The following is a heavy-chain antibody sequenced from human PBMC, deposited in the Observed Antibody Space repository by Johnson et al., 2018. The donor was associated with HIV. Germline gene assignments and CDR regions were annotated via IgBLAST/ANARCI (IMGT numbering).Heavy chain of an antibody. D-gene: IGHD2-15*01. J-gene: IGHJ3*02. V-gene: IGHV3-30*02. Sequence: VQLVESGGGVVQPGGSLRLSCAASGFTFSSYGMHWVRQAPGKGLAWVAFIRYDGSNKYYADSVKGRFTISRDNSKNTLYLQMNSLRAEDTAVYYCAKDRVPIVVVVAAIGAFDIWGQGTMVTVSS. CDR1: GFTFSSYG. CDR3: AKDRVPIVVVVAAIGAFDI. CDR2: IRYDGSNK.